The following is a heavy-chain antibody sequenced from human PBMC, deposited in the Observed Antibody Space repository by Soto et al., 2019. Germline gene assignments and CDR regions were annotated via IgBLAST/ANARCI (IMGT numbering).Heavy chain of an antibody. V-gene: IGHV3-9*01. CDR1: GFTFDDYA. J-gene: IGHJ4*02. D-gene: IGHD6-19*01. CDR2: ISWNSGSI. CDR3: AKDRARSCWYGGDLDY. Sequence: GGSLRLSCAASGFTFDDYAMHWVRQAPGKGLEWVSGISWNSGSIGYADSVKGRFTISRDNAKNSLYLQMNSLRAEDTALYYCAKDRARSCWYGGDLDYRGQGTLVTVSS.